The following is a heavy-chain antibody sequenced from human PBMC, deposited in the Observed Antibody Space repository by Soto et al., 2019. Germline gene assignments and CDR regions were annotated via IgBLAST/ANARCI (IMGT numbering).Heavy chain of an antibody. D-gene: IGHD5-18*01. V-gene: IGHV4-59*12. Sequence: SETLSLTCTVSGGSIRSYYWTWIRQPPGKGLKWIGYIYYSGSTSYNPSLKSRVTISVDTSKNQFSLKLSSVTAADTAVYYCARDAGGLMRYSYSPFDYWGQGTLVTVSS. J-gene: IGHJ4*02. CDR2: IYYSGST. CDR1: GGSIRSYY. CDR3: ARDAGGLMRYSYSPFDY.